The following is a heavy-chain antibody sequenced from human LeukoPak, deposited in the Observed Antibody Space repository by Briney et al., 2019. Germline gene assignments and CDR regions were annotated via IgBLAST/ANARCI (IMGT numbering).Heavy chain of an antibody. Sequence: ASVKVSCKASGYTFTGYYMRWVRQAPGQGLEWMGWINPNSGGTNYAQKFQGRVTMTRDTSISTAYMELSRLRSDDTAVYYCASRTYTYDSSGYYRRNYYFDYWGQGTLVTVSS. CDR1: GYTFTGYY. V-gene: IGHV1-2*02. D-gene: IGHD3-22*01. J-gene: IGHJ4*02. CDR3: ASRTYTYDSSGYYRRNYYFDY. CDR2: INPNSGGT.